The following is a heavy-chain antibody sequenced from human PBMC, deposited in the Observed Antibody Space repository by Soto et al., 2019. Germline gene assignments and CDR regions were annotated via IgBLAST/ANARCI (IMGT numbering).Heavy chain of an antibody. D-gene: IGHD3-9*01. CDR3: ARHEGLYDILTGYSWGSYYGMDV. V-gene: IGHV4-39*01. CDR1: GGSISSSSYY. Sequence: PSETLSLTCTVSGGSISSSSYYWGWIRQPPGKGLEWIGSIYYSGSTYYNPSLKSRVTISVDTSKNQFSLKLSSVTAADTAVYYCARHEGLYDILTGYSWGSYYGMDVWGQATTVT. J-gene: IGHJ6*02. CDR2: IYYSGST.